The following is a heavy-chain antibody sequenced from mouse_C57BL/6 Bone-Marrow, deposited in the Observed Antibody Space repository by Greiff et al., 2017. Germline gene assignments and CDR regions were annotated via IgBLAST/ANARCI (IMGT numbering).Heavy chain of an antibody. V-gene: IGHV1-59*01. Sequence: QVQLQQPGAELVRPGTSVKLSCKASGYTFTSYWMHWVKQRPGQGLEWIGGIDPSDSYTNYNQKFKGKATLTVDTSSSTAYMQLSSLTSEDSAVYYCASTGFAYWGQGTLVTVSA. CDR1: GYTFTSYW. J-gene: IGHJ3*01. D-gene: IGHD4-1*02. CDR3: ASTGFAY. CDR2: IDPSDSYT.